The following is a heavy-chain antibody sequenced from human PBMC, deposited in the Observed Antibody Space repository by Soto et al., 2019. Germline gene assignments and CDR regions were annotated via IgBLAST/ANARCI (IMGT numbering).Heavy chain of an antibody. J-gene: IGHJ4*02. CDR2: ISGSGGST. D-gene: IGHD3-9*01. CDR1: GFTFSSYA. V-gene: IGHV3-23*01. Sequence: PVGSLRLSCAASGFTFSSYAMSWVRQAPGKGLEWVSAISGSGGSTYYADSVKGRFTISRDNSKNTLYLQMNSLRAEDTAVYYCAKAYDILTGYDYWGQGTLVTVSS. CDR3: AKAYDILTGYDY.